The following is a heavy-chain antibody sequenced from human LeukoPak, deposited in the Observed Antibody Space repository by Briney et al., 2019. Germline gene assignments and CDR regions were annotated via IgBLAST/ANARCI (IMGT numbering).Heavy chain of an antibody. CDR2: IGDKGIDT. V-gene: IGHV3-23*01. D-gene: IGHD1-1*01. Sequence: GGSLRLSCAVSGFTFRSFAMSWVGQAPGKGMAWVAAIGDKGIDTKYADSVKGRFTISRDNSRNTLYLQLNSLRVEHTAIYYCGRDWKLDYWGQGTLVTVSS. CDR1: GFTFRSFA. J-gene: IGHJ4*02. CDR3: GRDWKLDY.